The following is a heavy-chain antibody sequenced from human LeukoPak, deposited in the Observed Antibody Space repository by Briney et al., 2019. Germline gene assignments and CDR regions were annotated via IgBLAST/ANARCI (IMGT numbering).Heavy chain of an antibody. CDR2: INSDGSST. Sequence: PGGSLRLSCAASGFTFSSYWMYWVRQAPGKGLVWVSRINSDGSSTSYADSVKGRFTISRDNAKNTLYLQMNSLRGEDTAVYYCTRAGVQGYFDNWGQGTLVTVSS. J-gene: IGHJ4*02. CDR1: GFTFSSYW. CDR3: TRAGVQGYFDN. V-gene: IGHV3-74*01. D-gene: IGHD1-1*01.